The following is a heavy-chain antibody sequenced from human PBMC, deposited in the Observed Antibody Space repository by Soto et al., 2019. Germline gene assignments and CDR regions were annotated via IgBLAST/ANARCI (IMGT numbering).Heavy chain of an antibody. Sequence: QVHLVQSGAEVKKPGASVRVSCKASGYSFTGNSMHWVRQAPGQGLEWMGWINPNNGCTNYAQRFRGWVTMTRDTSVSTAYMDLNRLKSDDTAVYYCVIHSSGVGYRGQGTLVTVSS. J-gene: IGHJ4*02. D-gene: IGHD6-25*01. CDR2: INPNNGCT. CDR3: VIHSSGVGY. V-gene: IGHV1-2*04. CDR1: GYSFTGNS.